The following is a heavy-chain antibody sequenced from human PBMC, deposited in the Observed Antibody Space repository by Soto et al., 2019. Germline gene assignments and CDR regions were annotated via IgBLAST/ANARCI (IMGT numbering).Heavy chain of an antibody. CDR2: IRSKAYGGTT. J-gene: IGHJ3*02. V-gene: IGHV3-49*03. D-gene: IGHD4-4*01. Sequence: PGGSLRLSCTASGFTFGDYAMSWFRQAPGKGLEWVGFIRSKAYGGTTEYAASVKGRFTISRDDSKSIAYLQMNSLKTEDTAVYYCTRDLDYISYAFDIWGQGTMVTVSS. CDR3: TRDLDYISYAFDI. CDR1: GFTFGDYA.